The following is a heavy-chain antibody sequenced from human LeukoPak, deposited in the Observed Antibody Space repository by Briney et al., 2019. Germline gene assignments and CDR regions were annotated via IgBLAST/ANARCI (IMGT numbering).Heavy chain of an antibody. CDR2: IYYSGST. Sequence: PSETLSLTCTVPGGSISSHYWSWIRQPPGKGLEWIGYIYYSGSTNYNPSLKSRVTISVDTSKNQFSLKLSSVTAADTAVYYCARALYYYGSGSYLDYWGQGTLVTVSS. J-gene: IGHJ4*02. CDR1: GGSISSHY. V-gene: IGHV4-59*11. CDR3: ARALYYYGSGSYLDY. D-gene: IGHD3-10*01.